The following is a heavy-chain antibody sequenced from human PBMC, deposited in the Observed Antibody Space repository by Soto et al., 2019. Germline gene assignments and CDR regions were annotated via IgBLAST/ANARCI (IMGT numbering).Heavy chain of an antibody. D-gene: IGHD4-17*01. Sequence: QVQLVQSGAEVKKPGSSVKVSCKASGGTFSSYTISWVRQAPGQGLEWMGRIIPILGIANYAQKFKGRVTITADKSTRTAYMELSSLRSEDTAVYYCARDGQTTVTPFDYWGQGTLVTVSS. V-gene: IGHV1-69*08. CDR1: GGTFSSYT. CDR2: IIPILGIA. J-gene: IGHJ4*02. CDR3: ARDGQTTVTPFDY.